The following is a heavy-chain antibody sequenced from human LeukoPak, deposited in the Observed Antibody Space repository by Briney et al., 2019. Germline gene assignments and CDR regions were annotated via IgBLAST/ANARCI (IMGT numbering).Heavy chain of an antibody. CDR1: GFTFNKFA. J-gene: IGHJ4*02. V-gene: IGHV3-23*01. CDR2: IIENGGET. CDR3: AKQLGYCSDGSCYFPY. D-gene: IGHD2-15*01. Sequence: HPGGSLRLSCAASGFTFNKFAMSWVRQAPGKGLEWVSGIIENGGETYYADSVRGRFTISRDNSKNTLYLQMNSLRAEDTAVYYCAKQLGYCSDGSCYFPYWGQGTLVTVSS.